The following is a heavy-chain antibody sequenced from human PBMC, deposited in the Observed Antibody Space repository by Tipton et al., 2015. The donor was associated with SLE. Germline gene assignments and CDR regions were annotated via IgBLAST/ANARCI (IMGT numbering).Heavy chain of an antibody. J-gene: IGHJ4*02. CDR1: GFTFSDHY. CDR2: ISSSGATI. CDR3: ARESTVGAFGY. Sequence: SLRLSCASSGFTFSDHYMYWIRQAPGKGLEWISYISSSGATINYADSVRGRFTISRDNAANSLFLQMDTLRAEDTALYFCARESTVGAFGYWGQGAQVTVS. V-gene: IGHV3-11*01. D-gene: IGHD1-26*01.